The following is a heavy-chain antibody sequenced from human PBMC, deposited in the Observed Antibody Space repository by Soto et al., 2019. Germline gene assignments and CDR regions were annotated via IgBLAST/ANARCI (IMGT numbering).Heavy chain of an antibody. CDR1: GFTFSSYS. CDR2: ISSSSSYI. V-gene: IGHV3-21*01. CDR3: ARDDGVDWGPY. J-gene: IGHJ4*02. Sequence: EVQLVESGGGLVKPRGSLRLSCAASGFTFSSYSMNWVRQAPGKGLEWVSSISSSSSYIYYADSVKGRFTISRDNAKNSLYLQMNSLRAEDTAVYYCARDDGVDWGPYWGQGTLVTVSS. D-gene: IGHD3-9*01.